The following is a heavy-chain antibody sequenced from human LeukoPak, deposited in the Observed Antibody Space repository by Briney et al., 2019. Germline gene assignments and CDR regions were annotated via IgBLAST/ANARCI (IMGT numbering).Heavy chain of an antibody. D-gene: IGHD3-10*01. CDR3: GRGSVGFGELNY. J-gene: IGHJ4*02. V-gene: IGHV3-30-3*01. CDR1: GFTFSSYA. Sequence: GGSLRLSCAASGFTFSSYAMHWVRQAPGKGLEWVAVISYDGSNKFYADSVKGRFPLSRDNSKNTLYLQMNSLRIEDTAVYYCGRGSVGFGELNYWGQGTLVTVSS. CDR2: ISYDGSNK.